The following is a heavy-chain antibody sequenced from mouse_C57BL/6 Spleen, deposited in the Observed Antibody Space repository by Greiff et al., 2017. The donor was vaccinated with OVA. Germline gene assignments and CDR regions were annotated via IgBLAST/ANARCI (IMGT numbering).Heavy chain of an antibody. CDR2: LDPETGGT. V-gene: IGHV1-15*01. J-gene: IGHJ4*01. Sequence: QVQLQQSGAELVRPGASVTLSCKASGYTFTDYEMHWVKQTPGHGLEWIGALDPETGGTAYNQKFKGKGILTADKSSSTAYMELRSLSSDDSAVYYCTRSRDCDYAIDYWGHGTSVTVSS. CDR1: GYTFTDYE. CDR3: TRSRDCDYAIDY.